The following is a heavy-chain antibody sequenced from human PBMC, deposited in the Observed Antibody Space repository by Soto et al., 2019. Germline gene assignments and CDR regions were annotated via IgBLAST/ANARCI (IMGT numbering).Heavy chain of an antibody. Sequence: EVQLVESGGGLVQPGGSLRLSCAASGFTVSSNYMSWVRQAPGKGLEWVSVIYSGGSTYYADSVKGRFTISRDNSKNTLYLLMNSLRFVDTTVYYCAVATSYDYWGQGTLVTVFS. V-gene: IGHV3-66*01. CDR1: GFTVSSNY. CDR2: IYSGGST. CDR3: AVATSYDY. J-gene: IGHJ4*02. D-gene: IGHD5-12*01.